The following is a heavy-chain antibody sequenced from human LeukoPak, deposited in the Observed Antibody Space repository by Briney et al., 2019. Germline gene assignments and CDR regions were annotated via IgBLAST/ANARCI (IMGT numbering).Heavy chain of an antibody. CDR3: ARETAGDY. J-gene: IGHJ4*02. V-gene: IGHV3-23*01. CDR1: GFTFSNYA. CDR2: ISSSGSSR. Sequence: GGSLRLSCAASGFTFSNYAMSWVRQAPGKGLEWVSLISSSGSSRYYADSVKGRFTISRDNSKNTLYLQVSSLRADDTAVYHCARETAGDYWGQGTLVTVSS. D-gene: IGHD2-21*02.